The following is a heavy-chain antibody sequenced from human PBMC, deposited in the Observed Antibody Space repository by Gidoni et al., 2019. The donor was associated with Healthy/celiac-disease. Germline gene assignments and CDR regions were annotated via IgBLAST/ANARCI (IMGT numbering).Heavy chain of an antibody. CDR1: GGSFSGYY. CDR2: INHSGST. CDR3: ARGSPAGWFDP. J-gene: IGHJ5*02. V-gene: IGHV4-34*01. Sequence: QVQLQQWGAGLLKPSETLSLTCAVYGGSFSGYYWSWIRQPPGKGLEWIGEINHSGSTNYNPSLKSRVIISVDTSKNQFSLKLSSVTAADTAVYYCARGSPAGWFDPWGQGTLVTVSS.